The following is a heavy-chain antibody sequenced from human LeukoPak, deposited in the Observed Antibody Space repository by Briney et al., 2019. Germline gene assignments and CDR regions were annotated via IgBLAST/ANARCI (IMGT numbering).Heavy chain of an antibody. CDR3: TGRESGSSWYWFDP. D-gene: IGHD6-13*01. J-gene: IGHJ5*02. Sequence: GGSLRLSCAASGFTFSSYAMSWVRQAPGKGLEWVGRIKSKTDGGTTDYAAPVKGRFTISRDDSKNTLYLQMNSLKTEDTAVYYCTGRESGSSWYWFDPWGQGTLVTVSS. CDR2: IKSKTDGGTT. CDR1: GFTFSSYA. V-gene: IGHV3-15*01.